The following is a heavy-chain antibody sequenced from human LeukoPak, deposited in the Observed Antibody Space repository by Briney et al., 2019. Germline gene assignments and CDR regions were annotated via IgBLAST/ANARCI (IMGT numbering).Heavy chain of an antibody. J-gene: IGHJ4*02. CDR3: ARDRGSTEFDY. CDR1: GFTFSSYW. Sequence: PGGSLRLSCGASGFTFSSYWMHWVRQAPGKGLVWVSRINNDGSSTSYADSVQGRFTISRDNAKSTLYLQMNSLRAEDTAVYYCARDRGSTEFDYWGQGTLVTVSS. V-gene: IGHV3-74*01. D-gene: IGHD1-26*01. CDR2: INNDGSST.